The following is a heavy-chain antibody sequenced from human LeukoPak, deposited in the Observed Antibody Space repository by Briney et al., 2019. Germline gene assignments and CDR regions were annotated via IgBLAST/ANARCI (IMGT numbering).Heavy chain of an antibody. CDR3: TSSYATPGYSSGSFDD. D-gene: IGHD3-22*01. CDR1: GFSFSSYS. J-gene: IGHJ4*02. CDR2: VSSFSDTI. Sequence: GGSLRLSCVASGFSFSSYSISWIRQAPGKGLEWVSFVSSFSDTIEYADSVKGRFTIARDNAENSVSLQMNSLRAEDTAVYYCTSSYATPGYSSGSFDDWGQGALVIVSS. V-gene: IGHV3-48*04.